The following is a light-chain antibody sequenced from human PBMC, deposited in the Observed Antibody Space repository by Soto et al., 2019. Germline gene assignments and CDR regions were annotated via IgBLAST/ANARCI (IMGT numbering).Light chain of an antibody. CDR3: SSYTSSSTLGGV. CDR2: DVS. V-gene: IGLV2-14*01. CDR1: SSDVGGYNY. J-gene: IGLJ1*01. Sequence: QSVLTQPASVSGSPGQSITISCTGTSSDVGGYNYVSWYQQHPGKAPKLMIYDVSNRPSGVSNRFSGSKSGNTASLTISGLQAEDEADYYCSSYTSSSTLGGVFGTGTKVNVL.